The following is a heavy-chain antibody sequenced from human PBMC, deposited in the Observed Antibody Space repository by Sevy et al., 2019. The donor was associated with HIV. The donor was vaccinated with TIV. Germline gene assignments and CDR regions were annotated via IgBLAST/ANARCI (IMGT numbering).Heavy chain of an antibody. CDR1: GFTFTTYW. CDR3: ARVGIFEKSESQYRFMDH. V-gene: IGHV3-7*01. Sequence: GGSLRLSCAASGFTFTTYWMTWVRQAPGKGLEWVANINQDGSKINYVDSVKGRFIISRANAKKSLYVQMNSLRADDTAVYYCARVGIFEKSESQYRFMDHWGQGTLVTVSS. CDR2: INQDGSKI. D-gene: IGHD2-15*01. J-gene: IGHJ4*02.